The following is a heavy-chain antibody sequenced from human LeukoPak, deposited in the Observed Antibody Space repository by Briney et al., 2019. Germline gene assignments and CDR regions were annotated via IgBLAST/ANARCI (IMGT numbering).Heavy chain of an antibody. Sequence: SETLSLTCTVSGGSISSSSYYWGWIRQPPGKGLEWIGSIYYSGSTYYNPSLKSRVTISVDTSENQFSLKLSSVTAADTAVYYCARVTPYSSGWLVDYYYYYYMDVWGKGTTVTVSS. CDR1: GGSISSSSYY. CDR3: ARVTPYSSGWLVDYYYYYYMDV. D-gene: IGHD6-19*01. J-gene: IGHJ6*03. CDR2: IYYSGST. V-gene: IGHV4-39*07.